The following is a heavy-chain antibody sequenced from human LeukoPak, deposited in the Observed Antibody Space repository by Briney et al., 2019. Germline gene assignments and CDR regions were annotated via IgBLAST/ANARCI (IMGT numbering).Heavy chain of an antibody. CDR2: RGTDGDT. CDR3: AQKTPGTHPFDY. V-gene: IGHV3-23*01. D-gene: IGHD6-13*01. Sequence: GESLRLSCAASGFTFSSYAMNWVRQAPGKGLEWVSARGTDGDTYYADSVRGRFTISRDNARNTAYLQMSSLRAEDTAVYYCAQKTPGTHPFDYWGQGTLVTVSS. CDR1: GFTFSSYA. J-gene: IGHJ4*02.